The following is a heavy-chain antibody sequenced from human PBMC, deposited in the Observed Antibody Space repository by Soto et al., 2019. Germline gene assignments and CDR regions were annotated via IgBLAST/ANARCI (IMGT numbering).Heavy chain of an antibody. V-gene: IGHV3-23*01. CDR2: ISGSGGST. D-gene: IGHD4-17*01. J-gene: IGHJ1*01. CDR3: ANASYGDYDGIGED. CDR1: GFTFSTYA. Sequence: EVQLLESGGGLVQPGGSLRLSCAASGFTFSTYAMSWVRQAPGKGLEGVSAISGSGGSTYYADAVKGRFTISRDNSKNTLYLQMKSLRAEDTAVYYCANASYGDYDGIGEDWGQGTQVTVSS.